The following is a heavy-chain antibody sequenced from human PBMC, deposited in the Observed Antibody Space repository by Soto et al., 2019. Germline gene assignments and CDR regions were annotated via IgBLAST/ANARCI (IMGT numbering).Heavy chain of an antibody. Sequence: GGSLRLSCAASGFTFSSYAMSWVRQAPGKGLEWVSAISGSGGSTYYADSVKGRFTISRDNSKNTLYLQMNSLRAEDTAVYYCAKFLGYYDSSGPPGGFDPWGQGTLVTVSS. CDR2: ISGSGGST. D-gene: IGHD3-22*01. CDR1: GFTFSSYA. J-gene: IGHJ5*02. CDR3: AKFLGYYDSSGPPGGFDP. V-gene: IGHV3-23*01.